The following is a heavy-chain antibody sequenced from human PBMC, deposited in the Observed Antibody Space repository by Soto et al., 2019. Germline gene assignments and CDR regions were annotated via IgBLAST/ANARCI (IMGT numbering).Heavy chain of an antibody. J-gene: IGHJ3*02. CDR2: TGGSGDT. CDR1: GFDFSSYA. V-gene: IGHV3-23*01. Sequence: EVHVLESGGGLVQPGGSLRLSCAASGFDFSSYAMSWVRQAPVKGLEWVSTTGGSGDTYYPDSVKGRFTISRDNSKNTVYLEMITLRAEDTAVYYCATSGHCGGLRCSSFDMWGQGTVVTVSS. D-gene: IGHD2-21*01. CDR3: ATSGHCGGLRCSSFDM.